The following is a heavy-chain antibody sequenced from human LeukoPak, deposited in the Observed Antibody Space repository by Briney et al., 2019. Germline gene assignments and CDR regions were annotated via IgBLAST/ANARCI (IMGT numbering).Heavy chain of an antibody. Sequence: ASVKVSCKASGYTFTGYYMHWVRQAPGQGLEWMGWINPNSGGTNYAQKFQGRVTMTEDTSTDTAYMELSSLRSEDTAVYYCATDHTTPWGQGTLVTVSS. CDR3: ATDHTTP. CDR2: INPNSGGT. J-gene: IGHJ4*02. D-gene: IGHD1-26*01. V-gene: IGHV1-2*02. CDR1: GYTFTGYY.